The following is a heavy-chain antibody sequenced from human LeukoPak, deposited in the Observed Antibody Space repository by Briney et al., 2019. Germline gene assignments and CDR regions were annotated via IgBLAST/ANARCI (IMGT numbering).Heavy chain of an antibody. CDR2: IKQDGSEK. CDR3: ARDPLYYYDSSGYYPHDY. V-gene: IGHV3-7*01. J-gene: IGHJ4*02. Sequence: GGSLRLSCAASGFTFSSYWMSWVRQAPGNGLEWVANIKQDGSEKYYVDSVKGRFTISRDNAKNSLYLQMNSLRAEDTAVYYCARDPLYYYDSSGYYPHDYWGQGTLVTVSS. D-gene: IGHD3-22*01. CDR1: GFTFSSYW.